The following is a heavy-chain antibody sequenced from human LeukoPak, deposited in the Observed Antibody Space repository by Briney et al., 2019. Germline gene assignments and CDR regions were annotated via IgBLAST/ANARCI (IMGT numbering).Heavy chain of an antibody. CDR1: GGSFSGYY. CDR3: ARLRYYYGSGSYYNHYYHGMDV. J-gene: IGHJ6*04. Sequence: SETLSLTCAVYGGSFSGYYWSWIRQPPGKGLEWIGEINHSGSTNYNPSLKSRVTISVDTSKNQFSLKLSSVTAADTAVYYCARLRYYYGSGSYYNHYYHGMDVWGKGTTVTVSS. D-gene: IGHD3-10*01. V-gene: IGHV4-34*01. CDR2: INHSGST.